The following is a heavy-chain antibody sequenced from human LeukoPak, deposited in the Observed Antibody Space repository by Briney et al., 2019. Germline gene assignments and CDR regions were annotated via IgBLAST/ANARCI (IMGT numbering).Heavy chain of an antibody. Sequence: PGGSLRLSCAASGFTFSSYSMNWVRQAPGKGLEWVSSISSSSSYIYYADSVKGRFTISRDNAKNSLYLQMNSLRAEDTAAYYCARDYDYVWGSYRYTEFDYWGQGTLVTVSS. V-gene: IGHV3-21*01. CDR3: ARDYDYVWGSYRYTEFDY. CDR2: ISSSSSYI. D-gene: IGHD3-16*02. J-gene: IGHJ4*02. CDR1: GFTFSSYS.